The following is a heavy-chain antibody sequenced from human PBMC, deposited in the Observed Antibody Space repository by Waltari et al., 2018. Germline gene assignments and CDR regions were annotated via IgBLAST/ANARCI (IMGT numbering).Heavy chain of an antibody. CDR1: GYTFTDYY. D-gene: IGHD6-13*01. CDR2: VDTEYGET. CDR3: AKDSSSWYGV. Sequence: EVQLVQSGAEVKKPGATVEVSCKASGYTFTDYYMHWGQQAPGKGLGWMGSVDTEYGETIYGGNIKAEDTTTAATSTEPAYMELGSTRSEDTAVYYCAKDSSSWYGVWGQGTLVTVSS. V-gene: IGHV1-69-2*01. J-gene: IGHJ4*02.